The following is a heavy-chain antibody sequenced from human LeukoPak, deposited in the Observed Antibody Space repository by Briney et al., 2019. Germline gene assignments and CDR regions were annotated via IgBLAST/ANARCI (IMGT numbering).Heavy chain of an antibody. Sequence: GASVKVSCKASGYTFTGYYMHWVRQAPGQGLEWMGWINPNSGGTNYAQKFQGRVTMTRDTSISTAYMELSRLRSDDTAVYYCARGTRGSLHRGDGNWFDPWGQGTLVTVSS. J-gene: IGHJ5*02. CDR1: GYTFTGYY. CDR3: ARGTRGSLHRGDGNWFDP. D-gene: IGHD3-10*01. V-gene: IGHV1-2*02. CDR2: INPNSGGT.